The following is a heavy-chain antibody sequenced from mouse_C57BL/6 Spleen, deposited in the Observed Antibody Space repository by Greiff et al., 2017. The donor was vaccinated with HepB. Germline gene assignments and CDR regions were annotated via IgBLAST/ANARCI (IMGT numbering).Heavy chain of an antibody. Sequence: QVQLKQPGAELVRPGSSVKLSCKASGYTFTSYWMHWVKQRPIQGLEWIGNIDPSDSETHYNQKFKDKATLTVDKSSSTAYMQLSSLTSDDSAVYYCARLLLRSVEDYAMDYWGQGTSVTVSS. J-gene: IGHJ4*01. V-gene: IGHV1-52*01. CDR3: ARLLLRSVEDYAMDY. CDR2: IDPSDSET. CDR1: GYTFTSYW. D-gene: IGHD1-1*01.